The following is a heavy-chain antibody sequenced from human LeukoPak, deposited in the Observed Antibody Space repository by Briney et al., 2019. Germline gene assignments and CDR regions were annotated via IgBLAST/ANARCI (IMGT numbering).Heavy chain of an antibody. D-gene: IGHD3-10*01. CDR3: ARVTMVRGVIITVFGQLDY. CDR1: GFTFSSYA. J-gene: IGHJ4*02. Sequence: HSGRSLRLSCAASGFTFSSYAMHWVRQAPGKGLEWVAVISYEGSNKYYADSVKGRFTISRDNSKNTLYLQMNSLRAEDTAVYYCARVTMVRGVIITVFGQLDYWGQGTLVTVSS. CDR2: ISYEGSNK. V-gene: IGHV3-30*04.